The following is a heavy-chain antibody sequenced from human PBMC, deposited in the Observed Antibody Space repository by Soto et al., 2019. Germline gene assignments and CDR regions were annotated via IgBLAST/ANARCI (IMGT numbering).Heavy chain of an antibody. Sequence: PSETLSLTCTVSGGSISSGGYYWSWIRQHPGKGLEWIGYIYYSGSTYYNPSLKSRVTISVDTSKNQFSLKLSSVTAADTAVYYCAREQGYCSSTSCYVTSPWGQGTLVTVSS. J-gene: IGHJ5*02. CDR3: AREQGYCSSTSCYVTSP. V-gene: IGHV4-31*03. D-gene: IGHD2-2*01. CDR2: IYYSGST. CDR1: GGSISSGGYY.